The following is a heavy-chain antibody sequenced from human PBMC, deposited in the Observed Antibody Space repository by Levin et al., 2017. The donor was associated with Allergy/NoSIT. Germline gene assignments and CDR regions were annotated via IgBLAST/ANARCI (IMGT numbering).Heavy chain of an antibody. Sequence: GGSLRLSCSASGFTFDDFAMHWVRQAPGKGLEWVSGISWNSGNFGYADSVKGRFTISRDNAKNSLYLQMNSLRPEDTALYYCAKDREGSSWYLYALDVWGQGAMVTVSS. J-gene: IGHJ3*01. V-gene: IGHV3-9*01. CDR2: ISWNSGNF. CDR1: GFTFDDFA. CDR3: AKDREGSSWYLYALDV. D-gene: IGHD6-13*01.